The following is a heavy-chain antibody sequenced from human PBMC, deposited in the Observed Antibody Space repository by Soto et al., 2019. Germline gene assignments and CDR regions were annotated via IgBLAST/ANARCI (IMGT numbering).Heavy chain of an antibody. CDR2: ISGSGGST. V-gene: IGHV3-23*01. Sequence: EVQLLESGGGLVQPGGSLRLSCAASGFTFSSYAMSWVRQAPGKGLEWVSAISGSGGSTYYADSVKGRFTISRDNSKKTLYLQMNSVRAEDTAVYYCAKIVTEEYSGYVLDYWGQGTLVTVSS. J-gene: IGHJ4*02. CDR3: AKIVTEEYSGYVLDY. CDR1: GFTFSSYA. D-gene: IGHD5-12*01.